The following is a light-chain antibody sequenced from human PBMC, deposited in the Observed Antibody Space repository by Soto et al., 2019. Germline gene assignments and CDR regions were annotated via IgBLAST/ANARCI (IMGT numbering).Light chain of an antibody. V-gene: IGLV2-23*02. CDR1: SSDVGSYNL. CDR3: CSYAGSSTPVV. J-gene: IGLJ2*01. CDR2: EVS. Sequence: QSVLTQPASVSGSPGQSITISCTGTSSDVGSYNLVSWYQQHPGKAPKLMIYEVSKRPSGVSNRFSGSKSGNTASLTISGLQAEDEADYYCCSYAGSSTPVVFGGGTKLTGL.